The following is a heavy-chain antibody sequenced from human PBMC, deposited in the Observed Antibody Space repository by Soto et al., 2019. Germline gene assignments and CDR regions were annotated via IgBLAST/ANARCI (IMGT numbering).Heavy chain of an antibody. J-gene: IGHJ3*02. D-gene: IGHD2-21*02. CDR2: IWYDGSNK. Sequence: QVQLVESGGGVVQPGRSLRLSCAASGFTFSSYGMHWVRQAPGKGLEWVAVIWYDGSNKYYADSVKGRFTISRDNSKNTMYLQINRLRAEDTAVYYCAREGAGCGGDCYGSFDIWGQGTMVTVSS. CDR1: GFTFSSYG. CDR3: AREGAGCGGDCYGSFDI. V-gene: IGHV3-33*01.